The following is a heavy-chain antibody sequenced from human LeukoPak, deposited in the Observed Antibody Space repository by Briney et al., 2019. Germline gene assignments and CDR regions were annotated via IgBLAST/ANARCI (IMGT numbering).Heavy chain of an antibody. V-gene: IGHV5-51*01. J-gene: IGHJ6*02. Sequence: GEALKISCKGSGYSFTSYWIGWVRQMPGKGREWRGIIYPGDSDTRYSPSFQGQVTISADKSISTAYLQWSSLKASDTAMYYCARLLGYCSSTSCYSYYYGMDVWGQGTTVTVSS. CDR1: GYSFTSYW. CDR3: ARLLGYCSSTSCYSYYYGMDV. D-gene: IGHD2-2*02. CDR2: IYPGDSDT.